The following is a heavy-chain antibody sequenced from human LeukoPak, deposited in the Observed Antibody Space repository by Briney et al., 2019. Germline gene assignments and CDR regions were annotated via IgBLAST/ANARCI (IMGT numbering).Heavy chain of an antibody. J-gene: IGHJ3*02. Sequence: GGSLRLSCAASGFTFSSYWMHWVRQAPGKGLVWVSRINSDGSSTSYADSVKGRFTISRDNAKNTLYLQMNSLRAEDTAVYYCAADVRGWKGFDAFDIWGQGTMVTVSS. D-gene: IGHD1-1*01. CDR2: INSDGSST. CDR3: AADVRGWKGFDAFDI. CDR1: GFTFSSYW. V-gene: IGHV3-74*01.